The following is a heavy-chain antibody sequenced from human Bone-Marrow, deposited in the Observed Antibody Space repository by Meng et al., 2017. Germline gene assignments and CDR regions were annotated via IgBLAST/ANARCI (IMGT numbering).Heavy chain of an antibody. CDR3: ARRPEWLGYFDY. Sequence: QLQLQESGSGLVKPSQTLSLTCAVSGGSISSDNYPWSWIRQPPGKGLESIGYIYHSGTAYYNPSLESRVTISVDTSKNQFSLKLSSVTAADTAVYYCARRPEWLGYFDYWGQGTLVTVSS. J-gene: IGHJ4*02. V-gene: IGHV4-30-2*02. CDR2: IYHSGTA. CDR1: GGSISSDNYP. D-gene: IGHD3-3*01.